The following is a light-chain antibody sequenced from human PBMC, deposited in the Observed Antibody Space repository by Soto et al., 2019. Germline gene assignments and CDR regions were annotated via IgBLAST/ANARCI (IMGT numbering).Light chain of an antibody. Sequence: IQMTQSPSTLSASVGDRVTITCQASQTISTLLAWYQHKPGKAPNLLIYDASSLVSGVPSRFSGSGSGTEFTLTISSLQPDDSATYYCQQYSSLVTFGQGTKLEI. CDR1: QTISTL. CDR2: DAS. V-gene: IGKV1-5*01. J-gene: IGKJ2*01. CDR3: QQYSSLVT.